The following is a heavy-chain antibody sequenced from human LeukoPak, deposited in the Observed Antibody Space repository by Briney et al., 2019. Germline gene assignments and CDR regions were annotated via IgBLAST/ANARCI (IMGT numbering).Heavy chain of an antibody. Sequence: PSETLSLTCAVYGGSFSDYWWTWIRQSPGKGLEWIGEVNHSGRTNYNPSLKSRVSISVDRSKKQFSLKLTSVTAADTAVYYCASRVPATDSGADWFDPWGQGTLVTVSS. CDR1: GGSFSDYW. D-gene: IGHD2-2*01. V-gene: IGHV4-34*01. J-gene: IGHJ5*02. CDR2: VNHSGRT. CDR3: ASRVPATDSGADWFDP.